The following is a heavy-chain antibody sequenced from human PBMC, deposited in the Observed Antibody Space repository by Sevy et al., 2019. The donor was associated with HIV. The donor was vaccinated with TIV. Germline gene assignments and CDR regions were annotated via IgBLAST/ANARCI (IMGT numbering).Heavy chain of an antibody. CDR1: GVTLGEYD. D-gene: IGHD1-26*01. J-gene: IGHJ6*02. Sequence: GGSLRLSCTFSGVTLGEYDMSWVRQAPGKGLEWVGFIRSRVYGGTREYAASVKGRFPISSVDSKCMASMQMNSLKAGGTAVYYCTRVGGGTDWGKDVWGQGTTVTVSS. CDR2: IRSRVYGGTR. V-gene: IGHV3-49*04. CDR3: TRVGGGTDWGKDV.